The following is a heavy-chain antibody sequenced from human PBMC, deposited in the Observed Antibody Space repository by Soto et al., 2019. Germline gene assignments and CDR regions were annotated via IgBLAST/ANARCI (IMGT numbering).Heavy chain of an antibody. CDR3: ATDPYGSGSYHYYYGMDV. CDR1: GDTVIEVS. CDR2: FDPEDGET. J-gene: IGHJ6*02. Sequence: EASVRVAGKGSGDTVIEVSVHWVRQAPGKGLEWMGGFDPEDGETIYAQKFQGRVTMTEDTSTDTAYMELSSLRSEDTAVYYCATDPYGSGSYHYYYGMDVWG. V-gene: IGHV1-24*01. D-gene: IGHD3-10*01.